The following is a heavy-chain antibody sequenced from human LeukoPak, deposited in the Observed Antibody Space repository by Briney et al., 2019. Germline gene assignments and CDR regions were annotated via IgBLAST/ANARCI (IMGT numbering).Heavy chain of an antibody. CDR3: ARAVIAAAGIFDY. J-gene: IGHJ4*02. CDR2: IYYSGST. Sequence: PSETLSLTCTVSGASISSGSYYWSWIRQPPGKGLEWIGYIYYSGSTNYNPSLKSRVTISVDTSKNQSSLKLSSVTAADTAVYYCARAVIAAAGIFDYWGQGTLVTVSS. CDR1: GASISSGSYY. D-gene: IGHD6-13*01. V-gene: IGHV4-61*01.